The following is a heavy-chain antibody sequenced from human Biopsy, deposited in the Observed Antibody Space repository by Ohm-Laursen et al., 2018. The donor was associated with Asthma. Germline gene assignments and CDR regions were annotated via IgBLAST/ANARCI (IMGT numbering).Heavy chain of an antibody. V-gene: IGHV3-30*03. Sequence: SLRLSCAASGFTLRRTGMHWVRQAPGKGLEWVAVISYDGSNKYYADSVKGRFTISRDNSKNTLYLQMNSLRAEDTAVYYCARGNHHLDYGGNSGAFDIWGQGTMVTVSS. J-gene: IGHJ3*02. CDR1: GFTLRRTG. CDR3: ARGNHHLDYGGNSGAFDI. D-gene: IGHD4-23*01. CDR2: ISYDGSNK.